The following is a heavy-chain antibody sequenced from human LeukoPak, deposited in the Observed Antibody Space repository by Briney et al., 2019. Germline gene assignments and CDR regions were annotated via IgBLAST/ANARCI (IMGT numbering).Heavy chain of an antibody. CDR2: ISGHNGNT. D-gene: IGHD3-16*02. J-gene: IGHJ4*02. CDR1: GYTFTNFG. V-gene: IGHV1-18*01. CDR3: ARAGDNIGGIIVNSLDS. Sequence: ASVKVSCKTSGYTFTNFGISWVRQAPGQGPEWMGWISGHNGNTKYAKNFQDRLKMTTDTSTITAYMELRSLTPDDTGVYYCARAGDNIGGIIVNSLDSWGQGTLVTVSS.